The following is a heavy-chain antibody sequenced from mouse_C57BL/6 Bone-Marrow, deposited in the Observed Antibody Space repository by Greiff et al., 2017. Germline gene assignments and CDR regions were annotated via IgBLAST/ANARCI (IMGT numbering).Heavy chain of an antibody. Sequence: QVQLQQPGAELVKPGASVKLSCKASGYTFTSYWMQWVKQRPGQGLEWIGEIDPSDSYTNYNQKFKDKATLTVDTSSSTAYMQLSSLTSEDSAVYYCARDYDNYWGQGTTLTVSS. CDR3: ARDYDNY. CDR1: GYTFTSYW. CDR2: IDPSDSYT. J-gene: IGHJ2*01. V-gene: IGHV1-50*01. D-gene: IGHD2-4*01.